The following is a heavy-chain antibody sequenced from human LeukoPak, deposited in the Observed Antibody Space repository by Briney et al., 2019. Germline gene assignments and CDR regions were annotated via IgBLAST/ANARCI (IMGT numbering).Heavy chain of an antibody. J-gene: IGHJ6*02. Sequence: SVNVSCQACVGTFISYVISWLGPAAARGVAWVGRIIPIFCIENKAQTFQGRVTITADKSTSTDYMEISSPRSEDAAVYYCTRAHPDVWSGYPPADYGMDVWGQGTTVTVSS. D-gene: IGHD3-3*01. V-gene: IGHV1-69*04. CDR3: TRAHPDVWSGYPPADYGMDV. CDR1: VGTFISYV. CDR2: IIPIFCIE.